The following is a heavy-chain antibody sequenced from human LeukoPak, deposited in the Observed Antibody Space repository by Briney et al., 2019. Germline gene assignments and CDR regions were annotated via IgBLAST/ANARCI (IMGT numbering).Heavy chain of an antibody. CDR3: AYRTTTGNYVRWFDP. Sequence: RASGPTLVKPTQTLTLTCTFSGFSLSTSGVGVGWIRQPPGKALEWLALIYWDDDKRYSPSLKSRLTITKDTSKNQVVLTMTNMDPVDTATYYCAYRTTTGNYVRWFDPWGQGTLVTVSS. J-gene: IGHJ5*02. D-gene: IGHD4-11*01. V-gene: IGHV2-5*02. CDR1: GFSLSTSGVG. CDR2: IYWDDDK.